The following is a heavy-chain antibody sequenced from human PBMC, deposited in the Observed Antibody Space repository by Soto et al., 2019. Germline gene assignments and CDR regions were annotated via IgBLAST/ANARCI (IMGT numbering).Heavy chain of an antibody. D-gene: IGHD3-3*01. CDR3: ARWSYLDY. CDR1: VFSFGSYA. Sequence: GGSLRLSCAASVFSFGSYALSWVRQAPGKGLEWVLTISGSDGKTFYADSVKGRFSISRDTSQSTLYLQMNSLRADDTAMYYCARWSYLDYWGQGTRVTVS. CDR2: ISGSDGKT. V-gene: IGHV3-23*01. J-gene: IGHJ4*02.